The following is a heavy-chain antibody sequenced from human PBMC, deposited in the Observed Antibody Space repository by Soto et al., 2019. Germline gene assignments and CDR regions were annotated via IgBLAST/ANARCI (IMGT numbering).Heavy chain of an antibody. CDR1: GGSISSGGYY. Sequence: SETLSLTCTVSGGSISSGGYYWSWIRQHPGKGLEWIGYIYYSGSTYYNPSLKSRVTISVDTSKNQFSLKLSSVTAADTAVYYCVRNYGGNSGAGRWFDPWGQGTLVTVSS. D-gene: IGHD4-17*01. V-gene: IGHV4-31*03. CDR3: VRNYGGNSGAGRWFDP. CDR2: IYYSGST. J-gene: IGHJ5*02.